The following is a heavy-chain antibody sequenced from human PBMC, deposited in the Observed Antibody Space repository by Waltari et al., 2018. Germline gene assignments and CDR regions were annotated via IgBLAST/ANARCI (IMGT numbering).Heavy chain of an antibody. V-gene: IGHV1-18*01. CDR3: AREGGLHSSGWYWRGPKEGFDY. CDR1: GYTFTSYG. D-gene: IGHD6-19*01. CDR2: ISAYNGNT. J-gene: IGHJ4*02. Sequence: VQLVQSGAEVKKPGASVKVSCKASGYTFTSYGISWVRQAPGQGLEWMGWISAYNGNTNYAQKLQGRVTMTTDTSTSTAYMELRSLRSDDTAVYYCAREGGLHSSGWYWRGPKEGFDYWGQGTLVTVSS.